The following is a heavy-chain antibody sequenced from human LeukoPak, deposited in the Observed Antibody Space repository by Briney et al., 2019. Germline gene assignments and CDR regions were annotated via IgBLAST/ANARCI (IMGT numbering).Heavy chain of an antibody. J-gene: IGHJ4*02. CDR1: GYTFTSYD. CDR3: ARGSGDCSSTSCYMLDY. D-gene: IGHD2-2*02. CDR2: MNPNSGNS. Sequence: ASVKVSCKASGYTFTSYDINWVRQATGQGLEWMGWMNPNSGNSGYAQKFQGRVTMTRNTSISTAYMELSSLRSEDTAVYYCARGSGDCSSTSCYMLDYWGQGTLVTVSS. V-gene: IGHV1-8*01.